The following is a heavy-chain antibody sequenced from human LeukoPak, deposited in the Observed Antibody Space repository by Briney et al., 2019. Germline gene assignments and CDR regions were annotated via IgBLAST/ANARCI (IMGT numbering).Heavy chain of an antibody. CDR1: GFTFSSYA. CDR3: AKDRDGYNYYFDY. D-gene: IGHD5-24*01. Sequence: PGGSLRLSCAASGFTFSSYAMSWVRQAPGKGLEWVSAISGSGGSTYYADSVKGRFTISRDNSKNTLYLQMNSLRAENTAVYYCAKDRDGYNYYFDYWGQGTLVTVSS. J-gene: IGHJ4*02. V-gene: IGHV3-23*01. CDR2: ISGSGGST.